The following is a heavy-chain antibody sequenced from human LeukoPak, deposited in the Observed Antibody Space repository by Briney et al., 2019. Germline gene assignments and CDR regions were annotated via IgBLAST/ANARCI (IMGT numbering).Heavy chain of an antibody. D-gene: IGHD6-13*01. CDR3: AKDRIAAAGTIPYFDY. V-gene: IGHV3-23*01. J-gene: IGHJ4*02. CDR1: GFTFSSYA. CDR2: ISGSGGST. Sequence: GGSLRLSCAASGFTFSSYAMSWVRQAPGKGLEWVSGISGSGGSTYYADSVKGRFTISRDNSKNTLYLQMNSLRAEDTAVYYCAKDRIAAAGTIPYFDYWGQGTLVTVSS.